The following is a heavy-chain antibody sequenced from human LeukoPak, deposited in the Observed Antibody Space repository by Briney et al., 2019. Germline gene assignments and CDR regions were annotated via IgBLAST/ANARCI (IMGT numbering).Heavy chain of an antibody. CDR1: GGTISSNA. CDR2: IVPILGIT. D-gene: IGHD6-19*01. Sequence: ASVKVSCKASGGTISSNAISWVRQAPGQGLGWMGRIVPILGITSYAQKFQGRVTITADKSTNTVYMELNSLRSEDTAVYYCARAGYSSGRAAFDIWGQGAMVTVSS. J-gene: IGHJ3*02. CDR3: ARAGYSSGRAAFDI. V-gene: IGHV1-69*04.